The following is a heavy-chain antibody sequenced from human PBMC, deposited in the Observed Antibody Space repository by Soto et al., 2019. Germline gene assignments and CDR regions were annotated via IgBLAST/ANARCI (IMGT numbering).Heavy chain of an antibody. CDR3: XXXXXXXGRTYFDY. CDR1: GGSIGSSSYY. Sequence: QLQLQESGPGLVKPSETLSLTCTVSGGSIGSSSYYWGWIRQPPGKGLEWIGSIYDRGSTYSNPSLXXRXXXXXXXXXXXXXXXXXXXXXXXXXVYYCXXXXXXXGRTYFDYWGQGTLVTVSS. CDR2: IYDRGST. D-gene: IGHD3-10*01. J-gene: IGHJ4*02. V-gene: IGHV4-39*01.